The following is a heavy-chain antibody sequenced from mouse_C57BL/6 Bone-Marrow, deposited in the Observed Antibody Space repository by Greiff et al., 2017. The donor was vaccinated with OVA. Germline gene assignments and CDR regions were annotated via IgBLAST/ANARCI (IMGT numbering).Heavy chain of an antibody. CDR1: GFTFSSYG. CDR3: ARHLDY. J-gene: IGHJ2*01. Sequence: DVHLVESGGDLVKPGGSLKLSCAASGFTFSSYGMSWVRQTPDKRLEWVATISSGGSYTYYPDSVKGRFTISRDNAKNTLYLQMSSLKSEDTAMYYCARHLDYWGQGTTLTVSS. CDR2: ISSGGSYT. V-gene: IGHV5-6*01.